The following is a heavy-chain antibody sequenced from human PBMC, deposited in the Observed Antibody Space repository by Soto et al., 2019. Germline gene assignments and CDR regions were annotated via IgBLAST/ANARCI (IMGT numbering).Heavy chain of an antibody. V-gene: IGHV4-59*01. J-gene: IGHJ6*02. CDR2: IYYSGST. CDR1: GGSISSYY. Sequence: QVQLQESGPGLVKPSETLSLTCTVSGGSISSYYWSWIRQPPGKGLEWIGYIYYSGSTNYNPSLKSRVTISVDTSKNQFSLKLSSVTAADTDVYYCARDPGIAAAITQRVYYYYGMDVWGQGTTVTVSS. D-gene: IGHD6-13*01. CDR3: ARDPGIAAAITQRVYYYYGMDV.